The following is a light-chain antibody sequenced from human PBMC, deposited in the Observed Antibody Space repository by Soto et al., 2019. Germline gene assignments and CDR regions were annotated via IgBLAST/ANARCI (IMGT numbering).Light chain of an antibody. Sequence: QSALAQTASVCGSPGQSITISCTGTSSAVGYYNYVSWYRQHPGNAPKLIIYEVSDRPAGVSNRFSGSKSGXTDSXTXXGXQAEDEADYYCSSYTSSSTLDVCGIGTKVTVL. J-gene: IGLJ1*01. CDR1: SSAVGYYNY. V-gene: IGLV2-14*01. CDR3: SSYTSSSTLDV. CDR2: EVS.